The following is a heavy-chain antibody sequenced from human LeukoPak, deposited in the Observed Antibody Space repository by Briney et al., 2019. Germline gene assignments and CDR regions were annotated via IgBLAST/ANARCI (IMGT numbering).Heavy chain of an antibody. D-gene: IGHD4-17*01. CDR1: GFSFISYG. Sequence: GGSLRLSCAASGFSFISYGMHWVRQAPGKGLEWVGVISDDGRNKKNADSVKGRFTISRDNSEDTLYLQMNSLRDEDTAVYYCAKRPSDYGDYVTYFDYWGQGTLVTVSS. J-gene: IGHJ4*02. CDR2: ISDDGRNK. V-gene: IGHV3-30*18. CDR3: AKRPSDYGDYVTYFDY.